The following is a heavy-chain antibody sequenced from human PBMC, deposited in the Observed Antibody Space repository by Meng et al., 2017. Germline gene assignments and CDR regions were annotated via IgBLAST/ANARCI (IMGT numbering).Heavy chain of an antibody. J-gene: IGHJ4*02. D-gene: IGHD4-17*01. V-gene: IGHV4-34*01. CDR1: GGSFSGYY. CDR3: ARSHSVTIVAFDY. CDR2: INHSGST. Sequence: QVELKQWGAGLLKPSETLSLPCAGYGGSFSGYYWSWIRQPPGKGLEWIGEINHSGSTNYNPSLKSRVTMSLDTSKNQFSLRLSSVTAADTAVYYCARSHSVTIVAFDYWGQGTLVTVSS.